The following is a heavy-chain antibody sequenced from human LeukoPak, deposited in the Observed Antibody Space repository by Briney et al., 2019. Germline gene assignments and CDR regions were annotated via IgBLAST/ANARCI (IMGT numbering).Heavy chain of an antibody. J-gene: IGHJ6*02. CDR1: GYTLTSYG. D-gene: IGHD1-26*01. CDR2: ISAYNGNT. CDR3: ARGNSGSYYYYGMDV. V-gene: IGHV1-18*01. Sequence: ASVKVSCKASGYTLTSYGISWVRQAPGQGLEWMGWISAYNGNTNYAQKLQGRVTMTTDTSTSTAYMELRSLRSDDTAVYYCARGNSGSYYYYGMDVWGQGTTVTVSS.